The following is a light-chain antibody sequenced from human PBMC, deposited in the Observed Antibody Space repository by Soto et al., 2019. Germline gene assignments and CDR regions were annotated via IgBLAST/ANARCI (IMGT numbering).Light chain of an antibody. V-gene: IGKV1-5*01. CDR1: RSINSW. Sequence: DIQMTQSPSTLSASVGDRVTITCRASRSINSWLAWYQQKPGKAPKLLIYDASSLQSGVPSSFSGSGSGTDFTLTISSLQPDDFATYYCQQYNSYPRTFGQGTKVEIK. CDR2: DAS. CDR3: QQYNSYPRT. J-gene: IGKJ1*01.